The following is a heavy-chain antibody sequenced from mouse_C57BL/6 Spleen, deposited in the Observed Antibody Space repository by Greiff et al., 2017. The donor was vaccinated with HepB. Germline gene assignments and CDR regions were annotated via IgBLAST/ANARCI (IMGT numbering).Heavy chain of an antibody. V-gene: IGHV1-50*01. Sequence: QVQLQQPGAELVKPGASVKLSCKASGYTFTSYWMQWVKQRPGQGLEWIGEIDPSDSYTNYNQKFKGKATLTVDTSSSTAYMQLSSLTSEDSAVYYCARGLHYAMDYWGQGTSVTVSS. CDR2: IDPSDSYT. CDR1: GYTFTSYW. D-gene: IGHD2-2*01. J-gene: IGHJ4*01. CDR3: ARGLHYAMDY.